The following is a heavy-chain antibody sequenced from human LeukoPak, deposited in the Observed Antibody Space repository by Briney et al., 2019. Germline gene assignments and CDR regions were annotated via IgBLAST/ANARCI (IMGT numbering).Heavy chain of an antibody. CDR2: ICHSGST. Sequence: SQTLSLTCTVSGGSISSGDYYWSWIRQPPGKGLEWIGYICHSGSTDYNPPLQSRVTISVDMSKNQFSLELTSVTAADTAVYYCARSRGYCSGGTCYRWWFDPWGQGTLVTVSS. J-gene: IGHJ5*02. CDR1: GGSISSGDYY. CDR3: ARSRGYCSGGTCYRWWFDP. V-gene: IGHV4-30-4*01. D-gene: IGHD2-15*01.